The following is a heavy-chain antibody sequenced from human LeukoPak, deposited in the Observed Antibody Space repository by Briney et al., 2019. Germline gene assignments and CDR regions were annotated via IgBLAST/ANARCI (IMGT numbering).Heavy chain of an antibody. D-gene: IGHD6-13*01. Sequence: GGSLRLSCAASGFTFSSYWMYWVRQVPGKGLVWVSRIKPDGSSTSYADSVKGRFTISRDNGKNSLYLQMNSLRAEDTAVYYCARVGGQQLVLSSYYFDYWGQGTLVTVSS. CDR2: IKPDGSST. V-gene: IGHV3-74*01. CDR3: ARVGGQQLVLSSYYFDY. J-gene: IGHJ4*02. CDR1: GFTFSSYW.